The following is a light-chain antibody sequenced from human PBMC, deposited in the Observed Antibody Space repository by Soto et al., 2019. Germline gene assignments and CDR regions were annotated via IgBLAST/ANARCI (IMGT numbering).Light chain of an antibody. CDR3: QQYNDLYT. J-gene: IGKJ2*01. Sequence: DIQMTQSPSTLSASVGDRVTITCRASQSISTWLAWYQQKPGKAPNLLIYDASSLESGVPSRFSGSGSGTEFTLTISSLQPDDFATYFCQQYNDLYTFGQGTKLEIK. CDR2: DAS. V-gene: IGKV1-5*01. CDR1: QSISTW.